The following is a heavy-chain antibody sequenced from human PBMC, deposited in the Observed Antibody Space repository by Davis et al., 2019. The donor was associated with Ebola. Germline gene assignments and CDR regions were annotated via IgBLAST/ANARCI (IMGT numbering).Heavy chain of an antibody. CDR3: ARVRLSARHFDS. CDR2: ISSNGDNT. J-gene: IGHJ4*02. D-gene: IGHD6-6*01. V-gene: IGHV3-64*01. CDR1: GFTFSNYP. Sequence: PGGSLRLSCVASGFTFSNYPMHWVRQAPGKGLEYVSAISSNGDNTYYANSVKGRFTVSRDNSKNTLYLQMGSLRVEDMAVYYCARVRLSARHFDSWGQGTLVTVSS.